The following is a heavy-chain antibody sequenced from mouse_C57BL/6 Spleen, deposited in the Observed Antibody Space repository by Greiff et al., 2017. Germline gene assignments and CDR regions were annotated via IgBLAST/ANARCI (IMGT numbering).Heavy chain of an antibody. D-gene: IGHD1-3*01. CDR1: GYTFTGYW. CDR2: ILPGSGST. V-gene: IGHV1-9*01. CDR3: ESGRDCCGSVSWYFDV. J-gene: IGHJ1*03. Sequence: VQLQQSGAELMKPGASVKLSCKATGYTFTGYWIEWVKQRPGHGLEWIGEILPGSGSTNYNEKFKGQATFTADTSSNTAYLQLSSLTTEDSAISYCESGRDCCGSVSWYFDVWGTGTTVTVSS.